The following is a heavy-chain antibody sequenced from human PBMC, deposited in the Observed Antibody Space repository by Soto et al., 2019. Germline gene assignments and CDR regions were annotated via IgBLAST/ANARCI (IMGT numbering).Heavy chain of an antibody. J-gene: IGHJ4*02. CDR1: GFTFSSYG. Sequence: QVQLVEAGGGVVQPGRSLRLSCAASGFTFSSYGMHWVRQAPGKGLEWVAVIWYDGSNKYYADSVKGRFTISRDNSKNTLYLQMNSLRAEDTAVYSCARCPQDGGFDYWGQGTLVTVSS. D-gene: IGHD2-15*01. V-gene: IGHV3-33*01. CDR2: IWYDGSNK. CDR3: ARCPQDGGFDY.